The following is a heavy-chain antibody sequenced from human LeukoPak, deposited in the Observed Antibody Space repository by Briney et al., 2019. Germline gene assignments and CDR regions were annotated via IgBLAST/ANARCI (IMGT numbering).Heavy chain of an antibody. V-gene: IGHV4-59*01. CDR3: ARGIESYGDYGY. CDR2: MYNSGST. CDR1: GGSSSGSY. Sequence: SETLSLTCTVSGGSSSGSYWSWIRQPPGKGLEWIAYMYNSGSTNYNPSLKSRVTISIDTSKNQFSLKLSSLTAADTAIYYCARGIESYGDYGYWGQGVLVTVSS. D-gene: IGHD4-17*01. J-gene: IGHJ4*02.